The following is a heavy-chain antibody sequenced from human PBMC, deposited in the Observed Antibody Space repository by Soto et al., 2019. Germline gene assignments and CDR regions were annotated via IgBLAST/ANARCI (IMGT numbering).Heavy chain of an antibody. CDR3: GIGKMREIATILRDKWFDP. D-gene: IGHD2-21*01. CDR2: IIPIFGTS. Sequence: QVQLVQSGAEVKKPGSSVKVSCKASGVTFNNHAINWVRQAPGQGLEWMGGIIPIFGTSNYAQKFQGRVTITADESTRTAYMELSSLRSEDTAVYDCGIGKMREIATILRDKWFDPWGQGTLVSGPS. V-gene: IGHV1-69*01. J-gene: IGHJ5*02. CDR1: GVTFNNHA.